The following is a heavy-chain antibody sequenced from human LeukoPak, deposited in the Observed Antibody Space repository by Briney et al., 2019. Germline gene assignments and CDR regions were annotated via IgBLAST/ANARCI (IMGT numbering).Heavy chain of an antibody. J-gene: IGHJ3*02. CDR2: ISSTGSYI. Sequence: PGGSLRLSCAASGFTFSTCSMNWVRQAPGKGLEWVSSISSTGSYIYYADSVKGRFTISRDNAKNSLYLQMNSLRAEDTAVYYCARDDYSGSFIGFDIWGQGTMVTVSS. D-gene: IGHD1-26*01. V-gene: IGHV3-21*01. CDR3: ARDDYSGSFIGFDI. CDR1: GFTFSTCS.